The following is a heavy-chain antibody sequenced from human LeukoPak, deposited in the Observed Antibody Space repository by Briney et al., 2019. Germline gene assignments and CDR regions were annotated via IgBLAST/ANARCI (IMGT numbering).Heavy chain of an antibody. CDR3: ARAHGLGAAGYYFDY. CDR1: GYTFTGYY. J-gene: IGHJ4*02. D-gene: IGHD6-13*01. Sequence: ASVKVSCKASGYTFTGYYMHWVRQAPGQGLEWMGWINPNFGNTNYAQKFQGRVTVTRDTSISTAYMELSRLRSDDTAVYYCARAHGLGAAGYYFDYWGQGTLVTVPS. CDR2: INPNFGNT. V-gene: IGHV1-2*02.